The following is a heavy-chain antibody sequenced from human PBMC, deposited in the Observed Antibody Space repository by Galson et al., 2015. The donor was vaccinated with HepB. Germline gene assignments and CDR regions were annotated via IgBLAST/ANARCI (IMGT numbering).Heavy chain of an antibody. CDR1: GYSFTTNW. Sequence: QSGAEVKKPGESLKISCKGSGYSFTTNWIGWVRQMPGKGLEWIGIIYPGDSDTRYSPSFQGHVTVSVDKSISTAYLQWSSLKASDTTIFYSAGLSKGSTYNTSHWYFDLCGRGTLATVSS. J-gene: IGHJ2*01. CDR3: AGLSKGSTYNTSHWYFDL. V-gene: IGHV5-51*03. D-gene: IGHD1-14*01. CDR2: IYPGDSDT.